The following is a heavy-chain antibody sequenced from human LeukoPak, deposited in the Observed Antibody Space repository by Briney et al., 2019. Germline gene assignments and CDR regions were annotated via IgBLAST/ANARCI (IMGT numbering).Heavy chain of an antibody. CDR1: GYSLTNYW. D-gene: IGHD6-19*01. V-gene: IGHV5-51*01. J-gene: IGHJ4*02. CDR3: ARGGSSGSSAREFDF. Sequence: GESLKISCKASGYSLTNYWIGWVRQVPGKGLEWMGIMYPGDSDTRHSPSFQGQVTISADKSIFTAYLQWNSLKASDTAMYYCARGGSSGSSAREFDFWGQGTLVTVSS. CDR2: MYPGDSDT.